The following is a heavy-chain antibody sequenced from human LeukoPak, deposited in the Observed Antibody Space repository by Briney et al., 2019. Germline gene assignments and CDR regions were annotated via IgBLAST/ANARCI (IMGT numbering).Heavy chain of an antibody. D-gene: IGHD2-8*01. CDR1: GGSISSYY. J-gene: IGHJ4*02. CDR2: IYTSGST. CDR3: ARDARTEVSYFDY. Sequence: SETLSLTCTVSGGSISSYYWSWIRQPAGKGLEWIGRIYTSGSTNYNPSLKSRVTISVDKSKKQFSRKLSSVTAADTAVYYCARDARTEVSYFDYWGQGTLVTVSS. V-gene: IGHV4-4*07.